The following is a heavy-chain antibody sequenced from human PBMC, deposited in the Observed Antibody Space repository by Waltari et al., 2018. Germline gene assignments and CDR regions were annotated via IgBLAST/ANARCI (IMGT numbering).Heavy chain of an antibody. D-gene: IGHD2-15*01. CDR2: ISGSGGST. Sequence: EVQLLESGGGLVPQGGSLRLSCAASGFTFSSYALSGVRQDPGKGLEWVSAISGSGGSTYYADSVKGRFTISRDNSKNTLYLQMNSLRAEDTAVYYCAKSRVVVADFDYWGQGTLVTVSS. CDR3: AKSRVVVADFDY. J-gene: IGHJ4*02. CDR1: GFTFSSYA. V-gene: IGHV3-23*01.